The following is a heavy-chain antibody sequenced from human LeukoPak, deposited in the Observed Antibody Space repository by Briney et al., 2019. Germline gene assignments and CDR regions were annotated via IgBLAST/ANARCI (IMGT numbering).Heavy chain of an antibody. CDR2: ISSTGTYI. J-gene: IGHJ3*02. D-gene: IGHD3-22*01. CDR1: GFTFSSYA. Sequence: GGSLRLSCAASGFTFSSYAMSWVRQAPGKGLEWVSSISSTGTYIYYADSLKGRFTISRDNAKNSLYLQMNSLRAEDTAVYYCAREEGYYDSRGSPAGAFDIWGQGTMVTVSS. V-gene: IGHV3-21*03. CDR3: AREEGYYDSRGSPAGAFDI.